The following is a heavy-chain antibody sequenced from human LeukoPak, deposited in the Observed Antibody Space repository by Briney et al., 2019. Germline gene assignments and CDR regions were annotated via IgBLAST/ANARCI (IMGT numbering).Heavy chain of an antibody. Sequence: GGSLRLSCAASGFTLTSYGMHWVRQAPGKGLEWVALTRYDKSNIYYADSVKGRFIISRDNSKNTLYLQMNSLRAEDTAVYYCAKGSSSHQYSFDYWGQGTLVTVSS. CDR2: TRYDKSNI. J-gene: IGHJ4*02. CDR1: GFTLTSYG. V-gene: IGHV3-30*02. D-gene: IGHD6-13*01. CDR3: AKGSSSHQYSFDY.